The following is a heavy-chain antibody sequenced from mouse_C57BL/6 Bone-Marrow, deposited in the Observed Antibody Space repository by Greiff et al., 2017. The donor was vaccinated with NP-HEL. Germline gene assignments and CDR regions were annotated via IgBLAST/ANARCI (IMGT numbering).Heavy chain of an antibody. V-gene: IGHV5-9-1*02. CDR2: ISSGGDYI. D-gene: IGHD3-3*01. CDR1: GFTFSSYA. J-gene: IGHJ4*01. CDR3: TRGRRGDY. Sequence: EVQGVESGAGLVKPGGSLKLSCAASGFTFSSYALSWVRQTPEKRLEWVAYISSGGDYIYYADTVKGRFTISRDNARNTLYLQMSRLKYEDTAMYYWTRGRRGDYWGQGTSVTVSS.